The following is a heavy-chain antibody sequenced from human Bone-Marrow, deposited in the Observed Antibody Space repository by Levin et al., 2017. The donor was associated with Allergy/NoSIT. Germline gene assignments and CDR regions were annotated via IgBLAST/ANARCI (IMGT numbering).Heavy chain of an antibody. CDR2: INHSGST. CDR3: ARAGRYDY. Sequence: SETLSLTCTVSGYSISRSAYYWGWIRQPPGKGLEWIGSINHSGSTYYNPSLKSRVTISVDTSKSQFSLKLSSVTAADTAVYYCARAGRYDYWGQGALVTVSS. J-gene: IGHJ4*02. D-gene: IGHD3-9*01. CDR1: GYSISRSAYY. V-gene: IGHV4-39*07.